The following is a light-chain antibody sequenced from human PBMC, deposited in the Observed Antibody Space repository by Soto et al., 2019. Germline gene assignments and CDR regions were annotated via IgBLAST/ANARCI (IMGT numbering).Light chain of an antibody. J-gene: IGKJ2*01. V-gene: IGKV4-1*01. Sequence: DIVLTQSPDSLAVSLGERATINCKSSQSVLYNSNNKNYLAWYQQKPGQPPKLLIYWASTRESGVPDRFSGSGSGTDFTLPISSPQAEDVAVYYCQQYYSTPMYTFGQGTKLEI. CDR3: QQYYSTPMYT. CDR2: WAS. CDR1: QSVLYNSNNKNY.